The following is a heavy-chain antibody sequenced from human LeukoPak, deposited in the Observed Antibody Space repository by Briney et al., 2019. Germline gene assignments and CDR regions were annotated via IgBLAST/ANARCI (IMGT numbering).Heavy chain of an antibody. CDR1: GYTFTSYA. CDR2: ISAYNGNT. V-gene: IGHV1-18*01. J-gene: IGHJ4*02. CDR3: ARATRSGWSPFDY. Sequence: GASVKVSCKASGYTFTSYAMHWVRQAPGQGLEWTGWISAYNGNTNYAQKLQGRVTMTTDTSTSTAYMELRSLRSDDTAVYYCARATRSGWSPFDYWGQGTLVTVSS. D-gene: IGHD6-19*01.